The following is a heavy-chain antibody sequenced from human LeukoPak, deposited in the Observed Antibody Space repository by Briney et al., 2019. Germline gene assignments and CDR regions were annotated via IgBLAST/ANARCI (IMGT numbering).Heavy chain of an antibody. CDR3: ARGIYWAYYFDY. D-gene: IGHD5-12*01. J-gene: IGHJ4*02. Sequence: SQTLSLTCTVSGGSISSGDYYWRWIRQPPGKGPEWIGYIYYSGSTYYNPSLKSRVTISVDTSKNQFSLKLSSVTAAGTAVYYCARGIYWAYYFDYWGQGTLVTVSS. CDR2: IYYSGST. V-gene: IGHV4-30-4*08. CDR1: GGSISSGDYY.